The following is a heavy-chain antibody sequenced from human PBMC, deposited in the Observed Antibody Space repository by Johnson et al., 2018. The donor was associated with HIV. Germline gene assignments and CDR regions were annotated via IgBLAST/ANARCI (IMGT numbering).Heavy chain of an antibody. CDR2: ILYDGSDK. CDR1: GFTFSSYA. Sequence: QVQLVESGGGVVQPGRSPRLSCAASGFTFSSYAMHWVRLAPGKGLEWVAVILYDGSDKYYADSVQGRFTISRDNAKNTLYLQMNSLRAEDTAVYYCAKDGPPFDIWGQGTMVTVSS. J-gene: IGHJ3*02. CDR3: AKDGPPFDI. V-gene: IGHV3-30*04.